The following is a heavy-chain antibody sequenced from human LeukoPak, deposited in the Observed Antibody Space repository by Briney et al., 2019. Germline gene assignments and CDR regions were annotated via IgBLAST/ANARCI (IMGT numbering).Heavy chain of an antibody. V-gene: IGHV3-7*01. CDR2: IKQDGSEM. CDR3: ARLTLVSY. D-gene: IGHD4/OR15-4a*01. CDR1: GFTFSNYW. Sequence: GGSLRLSCAASGFTFSNYWMTWVRQAPGKGLEWVANIKQDGSEMYCVDSVKGRFTISRDNAKNSLYLQMNGLRAEDTAIYYCARLTLVSYWGQGTLVTVSS. J-gene: IGHJ4*02.